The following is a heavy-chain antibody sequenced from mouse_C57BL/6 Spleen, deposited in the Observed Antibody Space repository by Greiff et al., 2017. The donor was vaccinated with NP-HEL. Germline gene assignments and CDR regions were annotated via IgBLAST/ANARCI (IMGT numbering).Heavy chain of an antibody. CDR3: ARSWFFDY. CDR1: GYTFTDYN. CDR2: INPNNGGT. Sequence: EVKLMESGPELVKPGASVKMSCKASGYTFTDYNMHWVKPSHGKSLEWIGYINPNNGGTSYNQKFKGKATLTVNKSSSTAYMELRSLTSEDSAVYYCARSWFFDYWGQGTTLTVSS. V-gene: IGHV1-22*01. D-gene: IGHD2-2*01. J-gene: IGHJ2*01.